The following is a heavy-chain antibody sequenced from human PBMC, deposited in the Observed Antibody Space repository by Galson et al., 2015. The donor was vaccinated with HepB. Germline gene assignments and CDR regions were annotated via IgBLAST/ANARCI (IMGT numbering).Heavy chain of an antibody. CDR2: IKSKSDGGTT. J-gene: IGHJ5*02. Sequence: SLRLSCAASGFTFSNAWMNWVRQAPGKGLEWVGRIKSKSDGGTTDYAAPVKGRFTISRDDSKNTLYLQMNSLKTEDTAVYYCTTWGYDILTGYQPGGQGTLVTVSS. CDR3: TTWGYDILTGYQP. D-gene: IGHD3-9*01. CDR1: GFTFSNAW. V-gene: IGHV3-15*07.